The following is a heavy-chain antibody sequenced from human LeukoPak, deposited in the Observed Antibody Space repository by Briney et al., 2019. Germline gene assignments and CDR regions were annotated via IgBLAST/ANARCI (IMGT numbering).Heavy chain of an antibody. D-gene: IGHD1-26*01. J-gene: IGHJ3*02. CDR1: GGSITNYY. CDR3: ARDTSGSYIDAFDI. Sequence: SETLSLTCAVSGGSITNYYWTWIRQPPGNGLEWIGYIYYSGSTNYNPSLKSRVTISVDTSKNQFSLKLSSVIAADTAVYYCARDTSGSYIDAFDIWGQGTMVTVSS. CDR2: IYYSGST. V-gene: IGHV4-59*01.